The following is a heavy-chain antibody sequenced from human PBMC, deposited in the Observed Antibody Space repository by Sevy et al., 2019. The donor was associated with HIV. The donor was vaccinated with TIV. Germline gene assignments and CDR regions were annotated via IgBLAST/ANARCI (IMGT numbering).Heavy chain of an antibody. CDR2: ISSSSSTI. Sequence: GESLRISCAASGFTFSSYSMNWVRQAPGKGLEWVSYISSSSSTIYYADSVKGRFTISRDNAKNSLYLQMNSLRDEDTAVYYCAREGSIAVAGSPLHWFDPWGQGTLVTVSS. J-gene: IGHJ5*02. CDR3: AREGSIAVAGSPLHWFDP. V-gene: IGHV3-48*02. CDR1: GFTFSSYS. D-gene: IGHD6-19*01.